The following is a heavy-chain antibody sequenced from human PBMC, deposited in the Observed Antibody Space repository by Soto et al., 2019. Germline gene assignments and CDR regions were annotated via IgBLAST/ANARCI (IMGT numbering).Heavy chain of an antibody. CDR1: GDSVSSNTVA. D-gene: IGHD1-26*01. CDR2: TYYRSKWYE. Sequence: SQTLSLTCAISGDSVSSNTVAWNWIRQSPSGGLEWLGRTYYRSKWYEDYAVSVQSRVTITPDTSKNQFSLQLTSVTSEDTAVYYCARKGLLGPHFDYWGQGILVTVSS. J-gene: IGHJ4*02. V-gene: IGHV6-1*01. CDR3: ARKGLLGPHFDY.